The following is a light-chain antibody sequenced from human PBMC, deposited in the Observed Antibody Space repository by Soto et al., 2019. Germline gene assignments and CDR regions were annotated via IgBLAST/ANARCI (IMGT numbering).Light chain of an antibody. Sequence: QSVLTQPRSASGSPGQSVTISCTGTSNDVGGYDYVSWYQQHPGKAPKLIIYDVSKRPSGVPDRFSGSKSGNTASLTISGLQAEDEADYYCCSYAGTYSYVFGNGTKVTVL. V-gene: IGLV2-11*01. CDR2: DVS. J-gene: IGLJ1*01. CDR3: CSYAGTYSYV. CDR1: SNDVGGYDY.